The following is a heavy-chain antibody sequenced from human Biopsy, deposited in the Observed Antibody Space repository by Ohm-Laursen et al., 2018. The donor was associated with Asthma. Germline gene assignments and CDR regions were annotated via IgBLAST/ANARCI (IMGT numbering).Heavy chain of an antibody. CDR3: ERDGTDDAFDI. CDR1: GFSFSNFA. Sequence: SLRLSCTASGFSFSNFAIHWVRQAPGKGLEWVGVISKDTSTQDYADSVKGRFTMARDNSKNTLDLQMNSLREEDTAVYYCERDGTDDAFDIWGQGTVVSVSS. V-gene: IGHV3-30*01. J-gene: IGHJ3*02. CDR2: ISKDTSTQ. D-gene: IGHD1-1*01.